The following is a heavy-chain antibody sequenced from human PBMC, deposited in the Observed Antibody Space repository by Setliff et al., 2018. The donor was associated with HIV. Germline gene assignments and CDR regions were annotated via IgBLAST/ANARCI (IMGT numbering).Heavy chain of an antibody. CDR3: AADLAEYGSGEFDN. CDR1: GFTFSSDG. V-gene: IGHV3-30*02. Sequence: PGGSLRLSCAASGFTFSSDGMHWVRQAPGKGLEWVGFIRNDGSTTDYADSVKGRFTVSRDDSTNSVFLQMSSLKIEDTAVYYCAADLAEYGSGEFDNWGQGTLVTVSS. CDR2: IRNDGSTT. D-gene: IGHD3-10*01. J-gene: IGHJ4*02.